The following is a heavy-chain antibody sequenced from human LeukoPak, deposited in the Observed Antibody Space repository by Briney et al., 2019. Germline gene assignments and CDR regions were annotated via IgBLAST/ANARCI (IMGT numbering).Heavy chain of an antibody. D-gene: IGHD5-24*01. CDR2: FDPEDGET. CDR1: GYTLTELS. Sequence: ASVKVSCKVSGYTLTELSIQWVRQAPGKGIEWMGGFDPEDGETIYEQKFQGRVTMTEDTSTDTAYMEVSSLRSEDTALYYCGTGGLRWLQFVYWGQGTLVTVSS. V-gene: IGHV1-24*01. CDR3: GTGGLRWLQFVY. J-gene: IGHJ4*02.